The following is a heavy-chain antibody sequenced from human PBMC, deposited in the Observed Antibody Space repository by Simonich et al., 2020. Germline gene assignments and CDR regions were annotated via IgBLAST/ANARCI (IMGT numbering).Heavy chain of an antibody. D-gene: IGHD1-26*01. CDR3: ARDRNSGSYFDY. Sequence: QVQLVESGGGVVQPGRSLRLSCAASGFTFSSYGMHGVRQAPGRGLEWGAVIWYDGSNKYYADSVKGRFTISRDNSKTTLYLQMNSLRAEDTAVYYCARDRNSGSYFDYWGQGTLVTVSS. CDR1: GFTFSSYG. V-gene: IGHV3-33*01. CDR2: IWYDGSNK. J-gene: IGHJ4*02.